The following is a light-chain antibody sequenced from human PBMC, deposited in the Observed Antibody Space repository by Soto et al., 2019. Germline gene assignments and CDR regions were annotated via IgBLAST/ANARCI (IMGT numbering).Light chain of an antibody. CDR3: QQFNSYPLT. V-gene: IGKV1-9*01. CDR1: QSISNY. Sequence: IHLAQSSSSLTHPHLARKTVTYRASQSISNYLDWYQQKPEKAPKLLIYAASTLQSGVPSRSSGSGSGTEFTLTISSLQPEDFATYHCQQFNSYPLTFGRGTKVDIK. CDR2: AAS. J-gene: IGKJ4*01.